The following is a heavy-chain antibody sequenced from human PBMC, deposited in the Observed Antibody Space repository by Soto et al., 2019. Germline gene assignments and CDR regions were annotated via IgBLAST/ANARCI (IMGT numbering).Heavy chain of an antibody. CDR1: GYAFTSYY. CDR3: ARDAQYFDFWSGYGTYYYYYYYMDV. V-gene: IGHV1-46*03. Sequence: SVKVSCKASGYAFTSYYMHWVRQAPGQGLERMGIINPSGGSTSYAQKFQGRVTMTRDTSTSTVYMELSSLRSEDTAVYYCARDAQYFDFWSGYGTYYYYYYYMDVWGKGTTVTVFS. J-gene: IGHJ6*03. CDR2: INPSGGST. D-gene: IGHD3-3*01.